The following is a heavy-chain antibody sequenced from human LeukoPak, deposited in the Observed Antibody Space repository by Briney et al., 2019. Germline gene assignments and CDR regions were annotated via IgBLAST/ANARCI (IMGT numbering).Heavy chain of an antibody. Sequence: GRSLRLSCAASGFTFDDYAMHWVPQAPGKGLERVSGISWNSGSIGYADSVKGRFTISRDNAKNSLYLQMNSLRAEDTALYYCAKDSGSQNTDFDYWGQGTLVTVSS. D-gene: IGHD1-26*01. V-gene: IGHV3-9*01. CDR3: AKDSGSQNTDFDY. J-gene: IGHJ4*02. CDR1: GFTFDDYA. CDR2: ISWNSGSI.